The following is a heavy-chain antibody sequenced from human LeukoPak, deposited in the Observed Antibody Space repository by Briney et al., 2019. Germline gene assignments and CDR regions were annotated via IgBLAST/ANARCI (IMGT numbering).Heavy chain of an antibody. CDR1: GFTFSSYA. CDR2: ISGSGGST. CDR3: AKEGDGDYQVY. V-gene: IGHV3-23*01. J-gene: IGHJ4*02. Sequence: GGSLRLSCAASGFTFSSYAMSWVRLAPQTGLEWVSAISGSGGSTYYADSVKDRFTISRDNSKNTLYLQMNSLRAEDTAVYYCAKEGDGDYQVYWGQGTLVTVSS. D-gene: IGHD4-17*01.